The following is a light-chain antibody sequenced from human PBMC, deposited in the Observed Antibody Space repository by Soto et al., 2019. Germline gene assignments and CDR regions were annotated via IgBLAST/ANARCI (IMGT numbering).Light chain of an antibody. CDR1: QSVSRNY. CDR3: QQYGRTPLT. V-gene: IGKV3-20*01. Sequence: EIVLTQSPGTLSLSPGERASLSCRASQSVSRNYVAWYHYKPGQAPRLLIYDASTRATGIPDWFSGSGSGAEFTLAIGRLEPDGFAVYFCQQYGRTPLTFGGGSKVEIK. CDR2: DAS. J-gene: IGKJ4*01.